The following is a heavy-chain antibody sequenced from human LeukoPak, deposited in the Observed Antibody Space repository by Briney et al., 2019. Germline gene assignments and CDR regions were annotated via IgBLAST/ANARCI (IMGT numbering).Heavy chain of an antibody. J-gene: IGHJ4*02. CDR1: GFTFSSDW. D-gene: IGHD4-17*01. CDR3: SRGDDYGDYVRD. Sequence: GGSVRLSCAASGFTFSSDWMHWVRQAQGKGLVWVSRINSDGSSTSYADSVKGRFTISRDNAKNTLYLEMNSLRAEDTAVYYCSRGDDYGDYVRDWGQGTLVTVSS. V-gene: IGHV3-74*01. CDR2: INSDGSST.